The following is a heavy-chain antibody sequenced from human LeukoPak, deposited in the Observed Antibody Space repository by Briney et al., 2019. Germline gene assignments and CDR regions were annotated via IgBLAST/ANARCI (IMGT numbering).Heavy chain of an antibody. V-gene: IGHV1-69*05. CDR2: ILPIFGTA. Sequence: GSSVKVSCKASGGPFSSYAISWVPHAPTQGREGMGSILPIFGTANYAQKFQGRVTITTDESTSTAYMELSRLRSQDKAVYYCGGRSSRHSELRNYRLEGRNASDP. CDR3: GGRSSRHSELRNYRLEGRNASDP. J-gene: IGHJ5*02. CDR1: GGPFSSYA. D-gene: IGHD1-26*01.